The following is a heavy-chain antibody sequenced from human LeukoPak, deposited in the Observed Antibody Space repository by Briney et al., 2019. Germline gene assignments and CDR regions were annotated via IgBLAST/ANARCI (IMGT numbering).Heavy chain of an antibody. Sequence: PGGSLRPSCAASGFTFDDYGMSWVRQAPGKGLEWVSGINWNGGSTGYADSVKGRFTISRDNAKNSLYLQMNSLRAEDTALYYCARDRYYDFWSGYYYPLDYWGQGTLVTVSS. CDR2: INWNGGST. CDR1: GFTFDDYG. V-gene: IGHV3-20*04. J-gene: IGHJ4*02. D-gene: IGHD3-3*01. CDR3: ARDRYYDFWSGYYYPLDY.